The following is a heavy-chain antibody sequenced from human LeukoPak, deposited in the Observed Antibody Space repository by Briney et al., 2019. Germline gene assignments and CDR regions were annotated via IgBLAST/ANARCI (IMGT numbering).Heavy chain of an antibody. D-gene: IGHD3-22*01. V-gene: IGHV4-30-4*01. CDR1: GGSISSGDYY. CDR3: ARPYYYDSRIDP. Sequence: SETLSLTCTVSGGSISSGDYYWSWIRQPPGKGLEWIAYMYYSGSTYYNPSLKSRVTMSADTSKNQLSLKLSSVIAADTAVYYCARPYYYDSRIDPWGQGILVTVSS. CDR2: MYYSGST. J-gene: IGHJ5*02.